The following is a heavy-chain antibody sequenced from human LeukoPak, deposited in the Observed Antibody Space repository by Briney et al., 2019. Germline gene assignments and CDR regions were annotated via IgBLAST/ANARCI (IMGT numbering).Heavy chain of an antibody. Sequence: SETLSLTCTVSGGSISSGGYYWSWIRQHPGKGLEWIGYIYYGGSTYYNPSLKSRVTISVDTSKNQFSLKLSSVTAADTAVYYCARAAARNFDYWGQGTLVTVSS. CDR2: IYYGGST. CDR3: ARAAARNFDY. CDR1: GGSISSGGYY. J-gene: IGHJ4*02. D-gene: IGHD6-13*01. V-gene: IGHV4-31*03.